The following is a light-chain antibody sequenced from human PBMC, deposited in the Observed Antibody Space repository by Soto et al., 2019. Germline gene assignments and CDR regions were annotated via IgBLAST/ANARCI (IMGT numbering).Light chain of an antibody. CDR1: QSVSAN. J-gene: IGKJ2*01. CDR2: GAS. V-gene: IGKV3-15*01. CDR3: QQYKDWPPYT. Sequence: GTPSVSPGERVTLSCRASQSVSANLAWYQQKPGQAPRLLIYGASTRATGVPARFSGGGSGTEFTLTISSLQSEDFAVYYCQQYKDWPPYTFGQGTKVDI.